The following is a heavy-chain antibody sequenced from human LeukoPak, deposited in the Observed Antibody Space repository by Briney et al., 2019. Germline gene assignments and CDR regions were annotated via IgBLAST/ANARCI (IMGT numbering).Heavy chain of an antibody. CDR1: GGSISSYY. Sequence: SETLSLTCTVSGGSISSYYWSWIRQPAGKGLEWIGRIYTSGSTNYNPSLKSRVTMSVDTSKNQFSLKLSSVTAADTAAYYCARDHDSSGYYYSYAFDIWGQGTMVTVSS. CDR3: ARDHDSSGYYYSYAFDI. J-gene: IGHJ3*02. CDR2: IYTSGST. D-gene: IGHD3-22*01. V-gene: IGHV4-4*07.